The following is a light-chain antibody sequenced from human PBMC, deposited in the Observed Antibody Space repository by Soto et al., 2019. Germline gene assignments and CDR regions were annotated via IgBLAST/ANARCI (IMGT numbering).Light chain of an antibody. CDR2: DAS. V-gene: IGKV1-5*01. CDR1: QTISSW. Sequence: EMDKSVSTLSGSIGNKVTITCRASQTISSWLAWYQQKPGEAPKLLIYDASALPRGVPSRFSGSGSGTKFTLTIARLQADDFAIYFCQQYQTYPRTFGQASTV. J-gene: IGKJ1*01. CDR3: QQYQTYPRT.